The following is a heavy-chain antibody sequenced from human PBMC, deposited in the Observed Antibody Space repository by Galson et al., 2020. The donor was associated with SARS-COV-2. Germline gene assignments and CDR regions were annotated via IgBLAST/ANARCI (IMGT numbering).Heavy chain of an antibody. CDR1: GFTFSSYA. Sequence: GGSLRLSCAASGFTFSSYAMHWVRQAPGKGLEWVAVISYDGSNKYYADSVKGRFTISRDNSKNTLYLQMNSLRAEDTAVYYCARDADLGYYDFWSGYPYDAFDIWGQGTMVTVSS. CDR2: ISYDGSNK. D-gene: IGHD3-3*01. V-gene: IGHV3-30-3*01. J-gene: IGHJ3*02. CDR3: ARDADLGYYDFWSGYPYDAFDI.